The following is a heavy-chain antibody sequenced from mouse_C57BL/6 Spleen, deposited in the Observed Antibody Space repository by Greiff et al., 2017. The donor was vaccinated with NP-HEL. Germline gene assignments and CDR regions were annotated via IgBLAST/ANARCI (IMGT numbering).Heavy chain of an antibody. CDR1: GYTFTSYW. J-gene: IGHJ2*01. V-gene: IGHV1-64*01. CDR3: ARWGNTVVATFDY. CDR2: IHPNSGST. D-gene: IGHD1-1*01. Sequence: VQLQQSGAELVKPGASVKLSCEASGYTFTSYWMHWVKQRPGQGLEWIGMIHPNSGSTNYNEKFKSKATLTVDKSSSTAYMQLSSLTSEDSAVYYCARWGNTVVATFDYWGQGTTLTVSA.